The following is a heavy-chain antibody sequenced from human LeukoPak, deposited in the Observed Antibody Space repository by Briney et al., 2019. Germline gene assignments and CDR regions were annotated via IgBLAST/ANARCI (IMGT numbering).Heavy chain of an antibody. CDR3: ASLIGHTDYYDSSGYSSPFDS. CDR1: GFTFSTCG. Sequence: GGSLRLSCAASGFTFSTCGMHWVRQAPGKGLEWVAVIWYDGSNQYYADSVKGRFTISRDNSKNTLYLQMNSLRAEDTAVYYCASLIGHTDYYDSSGYSSPFDSWGQGTLVTVSS. J-gene: IGHJ4*02. V-gene: IGHV3-33*01. CDR2: IWYDGSNQ. D-gene: IGHD3-22*01.